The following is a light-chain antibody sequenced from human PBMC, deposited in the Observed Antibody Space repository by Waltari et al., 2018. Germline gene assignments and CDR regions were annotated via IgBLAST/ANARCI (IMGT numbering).Light chain of an antibody. V-gene: IGKV1-5*03. J-gene: IGKJ4*01. CDR3: QQYNSYPLT. Sequence: DIQMTQSPSTLSASVGDRVTITCRASQSMSSWLAWYQQKPGKAPKLLIYQTSTLDIGVPSRFSASGTGTEFTLTVSSLQPDDFATYYCQQYNSYPLTFGGGTNVEIK. CDR2: QTS. CDR1: QSMSSW.